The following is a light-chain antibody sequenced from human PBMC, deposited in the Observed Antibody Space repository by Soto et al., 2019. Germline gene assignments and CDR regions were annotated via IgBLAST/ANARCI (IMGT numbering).Light chain of an antibody. CDR1: ETLLQSDGRTY. V-gene: IGKV2D-29*01. CDR2: DLS. CDR3: KQSIHVPIT. Sequence: MTLTPRYMSVASGRPASISCKSSETLLQSDGRTYLDWYLQKPGQPPHLLIYDLSNRFSGVPDRFSGSGSGTDFTLNISRVEAEDVGVYYCKQSIHVPITFGQGTRLEIK. J-gene: IGKJ5*01.